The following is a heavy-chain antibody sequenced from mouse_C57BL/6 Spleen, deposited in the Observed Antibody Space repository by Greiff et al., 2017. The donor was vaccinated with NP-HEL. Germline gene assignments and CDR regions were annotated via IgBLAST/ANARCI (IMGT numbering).Heavy chain of an antibody. CDR3: TRGEWLLLAMDY. V-gene: IGHV1-15*01. CDR2: IDPETGGT. Sequence: VQLQQSGAELVRPGASVTLSCKASGYTLTDYEMHWVKQTPVHGLEWIGAIDPETGGTAYNQKFKGKAILTADKSSSTAYMELRSLTSEDSAVYYCTRGEWLLLAMDYWGQGTSVTVSS. J-gene: IGHJ4*01. D-gene: IGHD2-3*01. CDR1: GYTLTDYE.